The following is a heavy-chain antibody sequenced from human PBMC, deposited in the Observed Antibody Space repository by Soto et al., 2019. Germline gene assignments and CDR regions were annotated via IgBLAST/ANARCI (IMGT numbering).Heavy chain of an antibody. CDR1: GDRVSSNSAA. Sequence: SQTLSLSCAISGDRVSSNSAAWNWIRQAPSRGLEWLGRTYYRSKWYNDYAVSVQSRITINPDTSKNQFSLQLKSVTPEDTAVYYCARDRGFPYYYGMDVWGQGTTVTVSS. CDR2: TYYRSKWYN. V-gene: IGHV6-1*01. J-gene: IGHJ6*02. D-gene: IGHD3-10*01. CDR3: ARDRGFPYYYGMDV.